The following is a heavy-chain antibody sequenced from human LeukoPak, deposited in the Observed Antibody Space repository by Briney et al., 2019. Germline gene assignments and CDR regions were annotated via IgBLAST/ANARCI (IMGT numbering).Heavy chain of an antibody. J-gene: IGHJ4*02. CDR2: ISGSGGST. CDR3: AKETHSNSWAFDY. D-gene: IGHD6-13*01. V-gene: IGHV3-23*01. CDR1: GFTFSIYA. Sequence: GGSLRLSCAASGFTFSIYAMSWVRQAPGKGLEWVSSISGSGGSTYYADSVKGRFTISRDNSKNTLYLQMNSLRAEDTAVYYCAKETHSNSWAFDYWGQGTLVTVSS.